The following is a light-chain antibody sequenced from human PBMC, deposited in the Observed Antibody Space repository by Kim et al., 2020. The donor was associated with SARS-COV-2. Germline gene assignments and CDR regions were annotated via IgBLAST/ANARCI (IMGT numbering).Light chain of an antibody. Sequence: LGQTVRITCQGDSLRSYYARWYQQKPGQAPVLVIYGKNNRPSGIPDRFSGSSSGNTASLTITGAQAEDEADYYCNSRDSSGNHLVFGGGTQLTVL. CDR1: SLRSYY. CDR3: NSRDSSGNHLV. CDR2: GKN. V-gene: IGLV3-19*01. J-gene: IGLJ3*02.